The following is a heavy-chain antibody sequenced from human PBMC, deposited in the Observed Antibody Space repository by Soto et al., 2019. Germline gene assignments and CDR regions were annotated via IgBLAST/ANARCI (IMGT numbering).Heavy chain of an antibody. D-gene: IGHD4-17*01. CDR3: ARARMTTVPMYYFDY. J-gene: IGHJ4*02. CDR1: GDSISSGDYY. CDR2: IYYSGTT. V-gene: IGHV4-30-4*01. Sequence: QVQLQESGPGLMKPSQTLSLTCTVSGDSISSGDYYWSWIRQPPGKGLEWIGSIYYSGTTYYNPSLQRRVTISKDPSTDQFSLKLTSVTAADTAVYYCARARMTTVPMYYFDYWGQGTLVTVSS.